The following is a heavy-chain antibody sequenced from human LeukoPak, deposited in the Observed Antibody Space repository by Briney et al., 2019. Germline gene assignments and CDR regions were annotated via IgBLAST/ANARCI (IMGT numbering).Heavy chain of an antibody. CDR1: GYSFTSYW. Sequence: GESLKISCKGSGYSFTSYWIGWVRQKPGKGLEWMGIIYPGDSDTRYSPSFQGQVTITADKSISTAYLQWSSLKASDTAMYYCARLLGSGSYFFGWFDPWGQGTLVTVSS. CDR3: ARLLGSGSYFFGWFDP. V-gene: IGHV5-51*01. J-gene: IGHJ5*02. D-gene: IGHD3-10*01. CDR2: IYPGDSDT.